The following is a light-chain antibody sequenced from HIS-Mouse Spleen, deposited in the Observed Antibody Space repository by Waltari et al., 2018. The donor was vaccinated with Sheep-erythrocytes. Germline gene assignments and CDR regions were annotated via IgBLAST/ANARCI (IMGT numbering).Light chain of an antibody. V-gene: IGLV2-23*01. Sequence: QSALTQPASVSGSPGQSITIPCTGTSSAVGSYNLFSWYQQHPGKAPKLMIYEGSKRPSGVSNRFSGSKSGNTASLTISGLQAEDEADYYCCSYAGSSTPWVFGGGTKLTVL. CDR2: EGS. CDR1: SSAVGSYNL. CDR3: CSYAGSSTPWV. J-gene: IGLJ3*02.